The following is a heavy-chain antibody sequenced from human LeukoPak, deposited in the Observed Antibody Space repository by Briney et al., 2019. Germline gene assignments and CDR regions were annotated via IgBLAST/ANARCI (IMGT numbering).Heavy chain of an antibody. Sequence: PSETQSLTCTVSGYSISSGYFWGWIRQPPGKGLEWIGSIYHSGSTFYNPSLKSRVTVSLDTSKNQFSLKLSSVTAADTAVYYCAGKYYYDSSGYYYVDWWGQGTLVSVSS. CDR1: GYSISSGYF. V-gene: IGHV4-38-2*02. J-gene: IGHJ4*02. CDR2: IYHSGST. D-gene: IGHD3-22*01. CDR3: AGKYYYDSSGYYYVDW.